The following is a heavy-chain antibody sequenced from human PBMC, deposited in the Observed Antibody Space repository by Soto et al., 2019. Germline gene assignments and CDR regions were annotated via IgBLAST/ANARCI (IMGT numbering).Heavy chain of an antibody. V-gene: IGHV2-5*02. J-gene: IGHJ3*02. D-gene: IGHD3-16*01. CDR1: GFSLSTSGVG. CDR2: IYWDDDK. CDR3: AHQGDDYVYRAFDI. Sequence: QITLKESGPTLVKPTQTLTLTCTFSGFSLSTSGVGVGWIRQPPGKALEWLALIYWDDDKRYSPSLKSRLTITKDTSKNQVVLTMTNMDPVDTATYYCAHQGDDYVYRAFDIWGQGTMVTVSS.